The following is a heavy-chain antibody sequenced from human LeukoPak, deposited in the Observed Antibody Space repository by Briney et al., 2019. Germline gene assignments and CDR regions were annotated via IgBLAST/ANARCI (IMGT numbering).Heavy chain of an antibody. V-gene: IGHV4-39*07. CDR1: GGSISSSSYY. CDR2: IYHSGST. J-gene: IGHJ5*02. CDR3: ARDRAGYCGGGSCYSGGWFDP. D-gene: IGHD2-15*01. Sequence: SETLSLTCTVSGGSISSSSYYWGWIRQPPGKGLEWIGSIYHSGSTYYNPSLKSRVTISVDTSKNQFSLMLSSVTAADTAVYYCARDRAGYCGGGSCYSGGWFDPWGQGTLASVSS.